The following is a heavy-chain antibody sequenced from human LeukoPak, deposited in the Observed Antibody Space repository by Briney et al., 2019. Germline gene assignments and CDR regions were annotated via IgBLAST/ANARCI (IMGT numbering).Heavy chain of an antibody. CDR1: GFSLSGYW. Sequence: AGGSLRLSCVASGFSLSGYWMYWVRQAPGKGLMYISRNNGDGSTTNYADVVKGRFTISRDNAKNTLYLQMNSLSAEDTAVYYCARDFAGDRDYWGQGTLVTVSS. CDR3: ARDFAGDRDY. V-gene: IGHV3-74*01. CDR2: NNGDGSTT. D-gene: IGHD4-17*01. J-gene: IGHJ4*02.